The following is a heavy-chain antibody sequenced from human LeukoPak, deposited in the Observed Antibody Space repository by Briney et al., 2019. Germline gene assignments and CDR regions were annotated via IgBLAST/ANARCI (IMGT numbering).Heavy chain of an antibody. D-gene: IGHD4-17*01. CDR2: ISSSSSYI. CDR3: ATNANYGEFFDP. Sequence: PGGSLRLSCAASGFTVSDYSMSWVRQAPGKGLEWVSSISSSSSYIYYADSVKGRFTISRDNAKNSLYLQMNSLRAEDTAVYYCATNANYGEFFDPWGQGTLVTVSS. J-gene: IGHJ5*02. V-gene: IGHV3-21*01. CDR1: GFTVSDYS.